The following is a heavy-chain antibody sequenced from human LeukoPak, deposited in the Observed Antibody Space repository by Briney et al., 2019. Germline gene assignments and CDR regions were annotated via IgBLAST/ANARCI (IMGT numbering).Heavy chain of an antibody. V-gene: IGHV1-69*13. CDR3: ARVFPTPLYNWNYAPYYFDY. J-gene: IGHJ4*02. CDR1: GGTFSSYA. CDR2: IIPIFGTA. D-gene: IGHD1-7*01. Sequence: ASAKVSCKASGGTFSSYAISWVRQAPGQGLEWMGGIIPIFGTANYAQKFQGRVTITADESTSTAYMELSSLRSEDTAVYYCARVFPTPLYNWNYAPYYFDYWGQGTLVTVSS.